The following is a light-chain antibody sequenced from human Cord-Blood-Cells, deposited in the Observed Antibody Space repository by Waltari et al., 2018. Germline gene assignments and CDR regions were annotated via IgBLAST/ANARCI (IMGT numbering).Light chain of an antibody. CDR3: YQYNSYSPWT. Sequence: DIQMTQSPSTLSASVGDRVTINCRASQSISSWLAWYKQKPGKAPKLLIYDASSLESGVPSTFSGSRSWTEFTLTISSMQPDDFSTSYCYQYNSYSPWTFGQGTKVEIK. J-gene: IGKJ1*01. CDR2: DAS. V-gene: IGKV1-5*01. CDR1: QSISSW.